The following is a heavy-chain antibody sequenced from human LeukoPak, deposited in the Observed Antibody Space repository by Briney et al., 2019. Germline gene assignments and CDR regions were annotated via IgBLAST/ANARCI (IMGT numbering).Heavy chain of an antibody. Sequence: ASVKVSCKPSGYTLTNYGMHWVRQAPRQSPEWMGWINTGNGNTKSSQKFQDRVTLTRDTSASTGYMELNSLSSEDTAVYYCARVPLHDDSRHYYPHWGQGTPVTVSS. J-gene: IGHJ1*01. CDR3: ARVPLHDDSRHYYPH. CDR2: INTGNGNT. D-gene: IGHD3-22*01. V-gene: IGHV1-3*04. CDR1: GYTLTNYG.